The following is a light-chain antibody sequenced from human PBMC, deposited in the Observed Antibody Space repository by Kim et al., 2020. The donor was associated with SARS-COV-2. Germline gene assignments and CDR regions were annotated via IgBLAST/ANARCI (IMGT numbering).Light chain of an antibody. CDR3: QQYDSDPYT. V-gene: IGKV1-5*03. CDR1: QSVSSW. Sequence: DIQMTQSPSTLSASVGDRVTITCRASQSVSSWLAWYQQKPGKAPKLLIYKASTLEGGVPSRFSGRGSGTEFTLTINTLQPDDVATYSCQQYDSDPYTFGQGPKLEIK. J-gene: IGKJ2*01. CDR2: KAS.